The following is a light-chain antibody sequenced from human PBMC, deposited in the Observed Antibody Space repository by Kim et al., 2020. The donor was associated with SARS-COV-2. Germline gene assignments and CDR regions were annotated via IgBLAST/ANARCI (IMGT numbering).Light chain of an antibody. CDR2: GNS. V-gene: IGLV1-40*01. CDR1: SSKIGAGYD. J-gene: IGLJ3*02. Sequence: QRVTMSCTGSSSKIGAGYDVPWYQQFPGTAPKLLIYGNSNRPSGVPDRFSGSKSGTSASLAITGLQAEDEADYYCQSYDSSLSGWVFGGGTKLTVL. CDR3: QSYDSSLSGWV.